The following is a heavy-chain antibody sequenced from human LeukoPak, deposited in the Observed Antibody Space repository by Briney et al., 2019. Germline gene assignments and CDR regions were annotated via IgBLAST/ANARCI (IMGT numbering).Heavy chain of an antibody. CDR2: IWYDGSNK. Sequence: GGSLRLSCAASGFTFSSYGMHWVRQALGKGLEWVAVIWYDGSNKYYADSVKGRFTTSRDNSKNTLYLQMNSLRAEDTAVYYCARGPMFSDYWGQGTLVTVSS. D-gene: IGHD3-10*02. CDR3: ARGPMFSDY. CDR1: GFTFSSYG. V-gene: IGHV3-33*01. J-gene: IGHJ4*02.